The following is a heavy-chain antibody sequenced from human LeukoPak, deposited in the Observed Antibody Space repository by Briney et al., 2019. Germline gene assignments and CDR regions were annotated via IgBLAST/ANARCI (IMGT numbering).Heavy chain of an antibody. CDR2: ISSDESNI. CDR3: AKGRSGLQYDPDY. Sequence: GGSLRLSCAASGFTFSSYAMHWVRQAPGKGLEWVALISSDESNIYYADSVMGRFTISRDNSKNTLYLQMNSLRVEDTAVYYCAKGRSGLQYDPDYWGQGTLVTVSS. D-gene: IGHD3-16*01. V-gene: IGHV3-30*18. CDR1: GFTFSSYA. J-gene: IGHJ4*02.